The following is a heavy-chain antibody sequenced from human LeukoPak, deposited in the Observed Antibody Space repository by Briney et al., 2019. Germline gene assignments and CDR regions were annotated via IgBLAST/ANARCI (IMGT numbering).Heavy chain of an antibody. V-gene: IGHV4-34*01. Sequence: PSETLSLTCAVYGGSFSGYYWSWIRQPPGKGLEWIGEINHSGSTNYNPSLKSRVTISVDTSKNQFSLKLSSVTAADTAVYYCARSFIVVVTAPHYYYMDVWGKGTTVTISS. CDR3: ARSFIVVVTAPHYYYMDV. J-gene: IGHJ6*03. D-gene: IGHD2-21*02. CDR1: GGSFSGYY. CDR2: INHSGST.